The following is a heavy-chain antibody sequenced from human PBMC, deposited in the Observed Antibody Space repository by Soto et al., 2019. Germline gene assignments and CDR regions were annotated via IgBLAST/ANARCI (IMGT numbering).Heavy chain of an antibody. CDR3: AAYNRENHGYGSY. Sequence: SLKVSCQPSSGALINSSVQWVRPASGRRLQWIGCMVFGTGNMNHAQKFQERVTITRDMSTTKAYMELSILRSEDTAVYYCAAYNRENHGYGSYWG. CDR2: MVFGTGNM. J-gene: IGHJ4*01. V-gene: IGHV1-58*01. CDR1: SGALINSS. D-gene: IGHD5-18*01.